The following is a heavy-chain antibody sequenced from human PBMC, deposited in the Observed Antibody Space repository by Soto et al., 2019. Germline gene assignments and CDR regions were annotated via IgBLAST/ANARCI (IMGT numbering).Heavy chain of an antibody. CDR1: GLTFSSYA. CDR3: AKYSQEVPGYGIDV. D-gene: IGHD2-21*01. Sequence: GGSLRLSCVASGLTFSSYAMSWVRQAPGKGLEWVSVISSGGSSTYYADSVKGRFTISRDNAKNTLDLRMNSLRAEDTAVYYCAKYSQEVPGYGIDVWGQGTTVTVSS. J-gene: IGHJ6*02. V-gene: IGHV3-23*01. CDR2: ISSGGSST.